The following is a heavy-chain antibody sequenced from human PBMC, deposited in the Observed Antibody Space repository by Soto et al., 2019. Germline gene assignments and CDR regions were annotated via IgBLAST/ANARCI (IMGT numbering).Heavy chain of an antibody. CDR2: IIPMFGTT. D-gene: IGHD2-2*01. Sequence: SVKVSCKASGGTFSNYAISWVRQAPGQGPEWMGEIIPMFGTTKYAQKFQGRVTITADESTRTAFMELSSLTSEDTAVYYCARLGYCSSRRCFWGQGSTVTVSS. CDR1: GGTFSNYA. V-gene: IGHV1-69*13. CDR3: ARLGYCSSRRCF. J-gene: IGHJ6*02.